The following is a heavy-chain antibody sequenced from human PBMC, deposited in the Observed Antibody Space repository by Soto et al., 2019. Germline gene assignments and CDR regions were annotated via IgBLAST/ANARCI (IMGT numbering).Heavy chain of an antibody. V-gene: IGHV4-31*03. CDR2: IYYSGST. Sequence: PSETLSLTCTVSGGSISSGGYYWSWIRQHPGKGLEWIGYIYYSGSTYYNPSLKSRVTISVDTSKNQFSLKLSSVTAADTAVYYCARVRCLEWFETSAPTWFDPWGQGTLVTVSS. J-gene: IGHJ5*02. D-gene: IGHD3-3*01. CDR3: ARVRCLEWFETSAPTWFDP. CDR1: GGSISSGGYY.